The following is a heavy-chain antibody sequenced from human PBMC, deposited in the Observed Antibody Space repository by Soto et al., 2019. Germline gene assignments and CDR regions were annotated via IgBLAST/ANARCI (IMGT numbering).Heavy chain of an antibody. Sequence: LVDHAQTRTLTFTFCVLSLSTSGVAVGWSREPPEKALEWLALIFWYDDRRYSPSLKSRLTITKDTSKNQVVLTLTNMDPVDTATYYCAHMLTGTGGHFDNWGQGTLVTVSS. CDR2: IFWYDDR. J-gene: IGHJ4*02. V-gene: IGHV2-5*01. CDR1: VLSLSTSGVA. CDR3: AHMLTGTGGHFDN. D-gene: IGHD2-8*02.